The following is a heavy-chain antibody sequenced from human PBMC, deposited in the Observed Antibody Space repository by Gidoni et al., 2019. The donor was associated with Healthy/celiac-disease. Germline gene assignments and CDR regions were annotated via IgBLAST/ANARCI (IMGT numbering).Heavy chain of an antibody. D-gene: IGHD4-17*01. CDR1: GGSFSGYY. V-gene: IGHV4-34*01. J-gene: IGHJ5*02. CDR3: ARAGDYEGYNWFDP. CDR2: INHSGST. Sequence: QVQLQQWGAGLLKPSETLSLTCAVYGGSFSGYYWSWIRQPPGKGLEWIGEINHSGSTNYNPSLKSRVTISVDTSKNQFSLKLSSVTAADTAVYYCARAGDYEGYNWFDPWGQGTLVTVS.